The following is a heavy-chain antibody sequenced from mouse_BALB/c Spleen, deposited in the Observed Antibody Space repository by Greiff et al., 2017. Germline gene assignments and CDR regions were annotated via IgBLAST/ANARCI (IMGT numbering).Heavy chain of an antibody. D-gene: IGHD2-14*01. V-gene: IGHV2-4-1*01. CDR2: IWSGGST. CDR3: ARKDRYGGWFAY. Sequence: VMLVESGPGLVQPSQSLSITCTVSGFSLTSYGVHWVRQSPRKGLEWLGVIWSGGSTDYNAAFISRLSISKDNSKSQVFFKMNSLQADDTAIYYCARKDRYGGWFAYWGQGTLVTVSA. CDR1: GFSLTSYG. J-gene: IGHJ3*01.